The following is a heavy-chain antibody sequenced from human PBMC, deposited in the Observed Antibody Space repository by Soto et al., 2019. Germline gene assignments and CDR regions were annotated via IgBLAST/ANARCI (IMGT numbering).Heavy chain of an antibody. D-gene: IGHD3-10*01. J-gene: IGHJ6*02. V-gene: IGHV1-18*01. CDR3: AKYGQPLYYYYGLDV. CDR2: ISGYNGIT. CDR1: GYTFTRYG. Sequence: QGQLVQSEAEVKKPVASVKVSCKASGYTFTRYGISWVRQAPGQGLEWMGRISGYNGITTYAQKFQSRVIMSIGTSTGRAYMELRSLTSDDTAAYYCAKYGQPLYYYYGLDVWGPGTKVTVSS.